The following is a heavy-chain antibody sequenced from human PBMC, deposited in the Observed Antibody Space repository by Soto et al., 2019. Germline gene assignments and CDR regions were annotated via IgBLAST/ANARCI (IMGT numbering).Heavy chain of an antibody. CDR1: GFTLSSYG. D-gene: IGHD1-1*01. CDR2: ISYDGSNK. Sequence: QVQLVESGGGVVQPGRSLRLPCAASGFTLSSYGMHWVRQAPGKGLEWVAVISYDGSNKYYADSVKGRFTISRDNSKNTLYLQMNSLRAEDTAVYYCANIPYSWNGADAFDIWGQGTLVTVSS. CDR3: ANIPYSWNGADAFDI. V-gene: IGHV3-30*18. J-gene: IGHJ3*02.